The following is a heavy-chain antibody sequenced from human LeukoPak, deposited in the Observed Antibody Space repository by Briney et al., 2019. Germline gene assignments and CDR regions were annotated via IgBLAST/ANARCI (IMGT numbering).Heavy chain of an antibody. CDR1: GFTFSSYA. J-gene: IGHJ4*02. CDR2: ISYDGSNK. CDR3: AKMGGTTPPH. D-gene: IGHD1-1*01. V-gene: IGHV3-30-3*02. Sequence: GRSLRLSCAASGFTFSSYAMHWVRQAPGKGLEWVAVISYDGSNKYYADSVKGRFTISRDNSKNTLYLQMNSLRPEDTAVYYCAKMGGTTPPHWGQGTLVTVSS.